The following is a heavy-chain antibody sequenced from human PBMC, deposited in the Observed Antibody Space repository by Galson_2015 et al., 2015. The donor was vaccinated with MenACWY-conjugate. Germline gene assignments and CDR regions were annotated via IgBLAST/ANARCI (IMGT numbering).Heavy chain of an antibody. J-gene: IGHJ4*02. CDR3: VRPNYGSGGSV. CDR2: INSDGSTT. CDR1: GFTFTTNW. V-gene: IGHV3-74*01. Sequence: SLRLSCAASGFTFTTNWMHWVRQAPGKGLVWVSRINSDGSTTSYADSVKGRFTISRDNAKNTLYLQMNSLRAEDTAMYYCVRPNYGSGGSVWGQGTLVTVSS. D-gene: IGHD3-10*01.